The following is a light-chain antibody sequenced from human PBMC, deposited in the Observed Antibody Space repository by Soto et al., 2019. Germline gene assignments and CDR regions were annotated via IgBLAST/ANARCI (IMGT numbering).Light chain of an antibody. CDR3: QQRSNWWT. CDR2: DAS. CDR1: QSVSSY. V-gene: IGKV3-11*01. Sequence: EIVWTQSPATLSCSPGERATLSFRASQSVSSYLAWYQQKPGQAPRLLIYDASNRATGIPARFSGSGSGTDFTLTISSLEPEDFAVYYCQQRSNWWTFGQGTKVDIK. J-gene: IGKJ1*01.